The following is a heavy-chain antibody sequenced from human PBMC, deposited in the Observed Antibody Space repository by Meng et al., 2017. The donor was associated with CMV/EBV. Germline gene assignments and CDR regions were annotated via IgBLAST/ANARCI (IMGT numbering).Heavy chain of an antibody. J-gene: IGHJ4*02. D-gene: IGHD2-2*01. CDR3: ARVQVWYQLLYYFDY. CDR2: IRYDGSNK. CDR1: GFTFSSYG. Sequence: GGSLRLSCAASGFTFSSYGMHWVRQAPGKGLEWVAFIRYDGSNKYYADSVKGRFTISRDNSKNTLYLQMNSLRAEDTAVYYCARVQVWYQLLYYFDYWGQGTLVTVSS. V-gene: IGHV3-30*02.